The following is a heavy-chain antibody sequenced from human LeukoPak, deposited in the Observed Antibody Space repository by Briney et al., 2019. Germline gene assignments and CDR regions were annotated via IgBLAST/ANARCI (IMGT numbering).Heavy chain of an antibody. Sequence: GGSLRLSCAASGFTFSSYSMTWVRQAPGKGLEWVSPISSSSSYIYYADSVKGRFTISRDNAKNSLYLQMNSLRAEDTAVYYCARVVDTARWAYFDYWGQGTLVTVSS. V-gene: IGHV3-21*01. CDR1: GFTFSSYS. J-gene: IGHJ4*02. D-gene: IGHD5-18*01. CDR3: ARVVDTARWAYFDY. CDR2: ISSSSSYI.